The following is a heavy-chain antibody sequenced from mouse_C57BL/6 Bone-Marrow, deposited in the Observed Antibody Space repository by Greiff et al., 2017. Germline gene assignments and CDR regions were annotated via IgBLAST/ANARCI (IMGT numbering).Heavy chain of an antibody. Sequence: VMLVESGPGLVQPSQSLSITCTVSGFSLTSYGVHWVRQSPGKGLEWLGVIWSGGSTDYNAAFMSRLSITKDNSNSQVFFQMNSLQADDTAIYDCAKGGGPGDFDYWGQGTTLTVSS. CDR3: AKGGGPGDFDY. CDR1: GFSLTSYG. CDR2: IWSGGST. D-gene: IGHD1-1*02. V-gene: IGHV2-5*01. J-gene: IGHJ2*01.